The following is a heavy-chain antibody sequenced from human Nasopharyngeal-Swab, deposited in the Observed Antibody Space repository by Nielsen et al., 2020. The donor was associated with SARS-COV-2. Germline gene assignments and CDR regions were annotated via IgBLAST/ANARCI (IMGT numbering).Heavy chain of an antibody. J-gene: IGHJ5*02. CDR3: ARGAFGLDHSWFDP. V-gene: IGHV1-8*01. D-gene: IGHD3/OR15-3a*01. CDR1: GYSFNRND. CDR2: MNPKSGEV. Sequence: ASVKVSCKCSGYSFNRNDFNWVRQAPGQGLEWMGWMNPKSGEVGYEQKFQGRVTMTRNTATATAYMELSGLRHEDTAVYYCARGAFGLDHSWFDPWGQGTLVTVSS.